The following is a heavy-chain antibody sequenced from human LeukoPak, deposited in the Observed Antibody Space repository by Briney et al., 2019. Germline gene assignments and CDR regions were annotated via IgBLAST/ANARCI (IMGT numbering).Heavy chain of an antibody. J-gene: IGHJ6*03. D-gene: IGHD3-10*01. Sequence: GGSLRLSCAASGFTFDDYAMHWVRQAPGKGLEWVSLISWDGGSTYYADSVKGRFTISRDNSKNSLYLQMNSLRAEDTALYYCAKAKFGFGELLFNSHYYMDVWGKGTTVTVSS. CDR3: AKAKFGFGELLFNSHYYMDV. CDR1: GFTFDDYA. CDR2: ISWDGGST. V-gene: IGHV3-43D*03.